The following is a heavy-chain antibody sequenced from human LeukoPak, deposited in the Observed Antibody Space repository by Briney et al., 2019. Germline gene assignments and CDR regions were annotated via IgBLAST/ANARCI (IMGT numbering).Heavy chain of an antibody. D-gene: IGHD6-19*01. J-gene: IGHJ4*02. V-gene: IGHV4-34*12. CDR3: ARISEGIPVALY. Sequence: SETLSLTCAVYGGSFSGYYWSWIRQPPGKGLEWIGEIIHSGSTNYNPTLKSRVTISVDTSKNQFSMKMTSVTAADTAVYYCARISEGIPVALYWGQGTLVTVSS. CDR1: GGSFSGYY. CDR2: IIHSGST.